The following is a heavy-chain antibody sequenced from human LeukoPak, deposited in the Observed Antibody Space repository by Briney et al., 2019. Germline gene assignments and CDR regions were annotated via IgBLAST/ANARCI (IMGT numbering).Heavy chain of an antibody. CDR3: ARQESEMTTPANRYFDL. CDR1: GYNFAHDW. J-gene: IGHJ4*02. D-gene: IGHD5-24*01. Sequence: GESLKISCKGSGYNFAHDWIGWVRQMPGKGLEWMGIIFPDDSDTIYSPSFQGQVTISADKSINTAYLQWSNLKASDSAIYYCARQESEMTTPANRYFDLWGQGTLITVSS. CDR2: IFPDDSDT. V-gene: IGHV5-51*01.